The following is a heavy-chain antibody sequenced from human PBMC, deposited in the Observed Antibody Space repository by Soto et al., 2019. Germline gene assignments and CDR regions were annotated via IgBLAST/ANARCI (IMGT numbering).Heavy chain of an antibody. CDR1: GGYICGYY. Sequence: PSETMSVTCAVCGGYICGYYWSWISQTTGKGLEWIGEINHSGSTNYNPSLKSRVTISVDTSKNQFSLKLSSVTAADTAVYYCARQSYDFWSGYYRNAGRYYFDYWGQGTLVTVSS. J-gene: IGHJ4*02. V-gene: IGHV4-34*01. D-gene: IGHD3-3*01. CDR2: INHSGST. CDR3: ARQSYDFWSGYYRNAGRYYFDY.